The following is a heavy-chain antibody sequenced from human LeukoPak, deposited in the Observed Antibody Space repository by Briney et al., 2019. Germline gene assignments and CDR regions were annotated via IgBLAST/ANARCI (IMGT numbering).Heavy chain of an antibody. CDR3: ARDAYYDSSGYPEYFQH. CDR2: INTNTGNP. CDR1: GDTFSSHA. Sequence: ASVKVSCKASGDTFSSHAMNWVRQAPGQGLEWMGWINTNTGNPTYAQGFTGRFVFSLDTSVSTAYLQISSLKAEDTAVYYCARDAYYDSSGYPEYFQHWGQGTLVTVSS. V-gene: IGHV7-4-1*02. J-gene: IGHJ1*01. D-gene: IGHD3-22*01.